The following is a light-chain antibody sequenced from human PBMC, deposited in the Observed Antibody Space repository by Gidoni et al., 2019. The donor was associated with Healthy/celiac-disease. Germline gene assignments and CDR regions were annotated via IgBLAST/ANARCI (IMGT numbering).Light chain of an antibody. J-gene: IGKJ1*01. CDR2: KFS. CDR3: MQGTHWPPT. Sequence: DVVMTQSPLSLPVTLGQPASISCRSSQSLVHSDGNTYLNWFQQRPGPSPRRLIYKFSNRDSGVPDRFSGSGSGTDFTLKISRVEAEDVGVYYCMQGTHWPPTFGQGTKVEIK. V-gene: IGKV2-30*02. CDR1: QSLVHSDGNTY.